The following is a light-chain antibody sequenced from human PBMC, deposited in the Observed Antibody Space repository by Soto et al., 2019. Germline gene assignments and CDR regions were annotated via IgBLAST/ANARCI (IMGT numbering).Light chain of an antibody. CDR3: AAWDDNLRGWV. Sequence: QAVVTQPPSASGTPGQRVTISCSGSRTNIKSNIVNWYQHLPGTAPKLLFYSDNQRPSGVPDRFSGSKSGTSASLAINGLQSEDEADYYCAAWDDNLRGWVFGGGTKLTVL. CDR1: RTNIKSNI. J-gene: IGLJ3*02. V-gene: IGLV1-44*01. CDR2: SDN.